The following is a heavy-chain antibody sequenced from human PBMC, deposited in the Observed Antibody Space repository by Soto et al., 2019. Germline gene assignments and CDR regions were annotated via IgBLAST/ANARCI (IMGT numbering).Heavy chain of an antibody. V-gene: IGHV3-74*01. CDR2: INSDGSST. CDR1: GFAFSSYW. J-gene: IGHJ3*02. CDR3: ARWSSSTGAFDI. Sequence: SLRLSCAASGFAFSSYWMHWVRQAPGKGLVWVSRINSDGSSTSYADSVKGRFTISRDNAKNTLYLQMNSLRAEDTAVYYCARWSSSTGAFDIWGQGTKVTVSS. D-gene: IGHD1-1*01.